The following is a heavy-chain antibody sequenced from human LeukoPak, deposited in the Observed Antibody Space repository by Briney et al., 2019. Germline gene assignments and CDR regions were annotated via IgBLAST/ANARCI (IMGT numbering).Heavy chain of an antibody. CDR3: ARAGGSSADWFAP. CDR2: ISAYNGNT. D-gene: IGHD6-6*01. J-gene: IGHJ5*02. V-gene: IGHV1-18*04. Sequence: EASVKVSCKASGYTFTSYGISWVRQAPGHGLQWMGWISAYNGNTNYAQKFQGRVSMTTDTSTSTAYMELRSLRSDATALYYCARAGGSSADWFAPWGQGTLVTVSS. CDR1: GYTFTSYG.